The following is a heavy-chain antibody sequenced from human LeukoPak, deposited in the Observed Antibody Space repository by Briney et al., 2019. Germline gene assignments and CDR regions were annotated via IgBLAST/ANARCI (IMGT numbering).Heavy chain of an antibody. D-gene: IGHD3-22*01. CDR3: ARSPTYYYDSSGYYGY. Sequence: PGGSLRLSCAASGFTFSTYWMNWVRQAPGKGLEWVANIKQDGSEKYYVDSVKGRFTISRDNAKNSLYLQMNSLRAEDTAVYYCARSPTYYYDSSGYYGYWGQGTLVTVSS. CDR2: IKQDGSEK. CDR1: GFTFSTYW. J-gene: IGHJ4*02. V-gene: IGHV3-7*03.